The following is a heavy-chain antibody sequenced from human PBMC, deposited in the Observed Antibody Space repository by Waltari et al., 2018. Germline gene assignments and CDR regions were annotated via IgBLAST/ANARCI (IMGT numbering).Heavy chain of an antibody. V-gene: IGHV4-38-2*02. CDR2: VYHSCAT. CDR1: DPSIKSGFY. J-gene: IGHJ3*01. CDR3: ARDHSTSWSHDAYDV. D-gene: IGHD2-2*01. Sequence: QVKLQESGPGLVRPSETLSLTCLFSDPSIKSGFYWGWLRLPPGKGLECIGSVYHSCATDYNPSLSSRVTISVDTSKNQVFLRLASVTAADTGMYYCARDHSTSWSHDAYDVWGPGTMVTVAS.